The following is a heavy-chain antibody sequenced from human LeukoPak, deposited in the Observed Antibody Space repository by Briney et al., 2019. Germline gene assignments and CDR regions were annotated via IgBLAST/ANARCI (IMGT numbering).Heavy chain of an antibody. D-gene: IGHD3-10*01. CDR3: ARGSYGSGSFWFDP. CDR2: ISTTRNYI. Sequence: GGSLRLSCAASGFTFSSYSMNWVRQAPGKGLEWVSSISTTRNYIFYADSVKGRFTISRDNAKNSLYLQMNSLRAEDTAVYYCARGSYGSGSFWFDPWRQGTLVTVSS. J-gene: IGHJ5*02. V-gene: IGHV3-21*06. CDR1: GFTFSSYS.